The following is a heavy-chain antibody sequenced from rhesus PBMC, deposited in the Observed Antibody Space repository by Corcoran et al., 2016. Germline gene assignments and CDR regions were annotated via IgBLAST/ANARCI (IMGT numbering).Heavy chain of an antibody. CDR3: ARQGGAAAEIDY. V-gene: IGHV4-122*02. D-gene: IGHD6-31*01. Sequence: QVQLQESGPGLVKPSETLSLTCAVSGGSISSSYYYWSWIRQAPGKGLEWIGYISYSVSTSSTPSLKSRVTVSRDASKTQFSLRLTSVTAADTAVYYCARQGGAAAEIDYWGQGVLVTVSS. J-gene: IGHJ4*01. CDR2: ISYSVST. CDR1: GGSISSSYYY.